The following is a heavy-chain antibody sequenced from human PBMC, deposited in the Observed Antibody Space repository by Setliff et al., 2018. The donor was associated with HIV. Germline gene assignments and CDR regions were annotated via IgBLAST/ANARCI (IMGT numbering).Heavy chain of an antibody. J-gene: IGHJ1*01. CDR2: IYHSGST. CDR1: GGSFSGYY. CDR3: ARQWRDQYNSGVSTEYFQH. Sequence: SETLSLTCAVYGGSFSGYYWGWIRQPPGKGLEWIGSIYHSGSTYYNPSLMSRVTISVDTSKNQFSLKLRSVTAADTAVYYCARQWRDQYNSGVSTEYFQHWGLGTLVTVSS. D-gene: IGHD3-22*01. V-gene: IGHV4-38-2*01.